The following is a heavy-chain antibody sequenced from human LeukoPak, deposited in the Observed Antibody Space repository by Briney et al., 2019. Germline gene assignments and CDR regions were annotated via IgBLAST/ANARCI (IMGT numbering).Heavy chain of an antibody. CDR1: GGSISSSSYY. J-gene: IGHJ4*02. D-gene: IGHD3-3*01. CDR2: IYYSGST. Sequence: PSETLSLTCTVSGGSISSSSYYWGWIRQPPGKGLEWIGSIYYSGSTYYNPSLKSRVTISVDTSKNQFSLKLSSVTAADTAVYYCALRGNFWSGYYGYWGQGTLVTVSS. CDR3: ALRGNFWSGYYGY. V-gene: IGHV4-39*07.